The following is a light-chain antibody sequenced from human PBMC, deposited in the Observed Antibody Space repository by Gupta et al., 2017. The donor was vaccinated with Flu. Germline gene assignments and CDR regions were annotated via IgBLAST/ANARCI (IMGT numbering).Light chain of an antibody. CDR2: EVI. V-gene: IGLV2-14*01. J-gene: IGLJ3*02. CDR3: RSYTSSNYLE. Sequence: SLTLSCTGTSSDLGGYNYVSLYHHHPTKAHALMLYEVIIRTAGFAHRFSGSTSDNTSSLTISGLADQDEADYYCRSYTSSNYLEFGGGTKLTVL. CDR1: SSDLGGYNY.